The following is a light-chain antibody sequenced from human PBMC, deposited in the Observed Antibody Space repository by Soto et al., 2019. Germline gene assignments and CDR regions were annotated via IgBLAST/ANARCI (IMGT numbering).Light chain of an antibody. V-gene: IGLV1-44*01. CDR1: SSNIGSKT. CDR3: SAWDASLNGYV. J-gene: IGLJ1*01. CDR2: SNY. Sequence: QSALTQPPSASGTPGQRVTISCSGSSSNIGSKTVNWYQQLPGTAPKLLIYSNYQRPSGVPGRFSGSKSGTSASLAISGLQSEDEADYYCSAWDASLNGYVFGTGTKVTVL.